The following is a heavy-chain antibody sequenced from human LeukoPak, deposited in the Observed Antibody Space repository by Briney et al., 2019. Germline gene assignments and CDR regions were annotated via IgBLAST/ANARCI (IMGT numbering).Heavy chain of an antibody. Sequence: GGSLRLPCAASGFTFSSYAMHWVRQAPGKGLEWVAVISYDGSNKYYADSVKGRFTISRDNSKNTLYLQMNSLRAEDTAVYYCARDHHGDGKFDYWGQGTLVTVSS. CDR1: GFTFSSYA. J-gene: IGHJ4*02. CDR3: ARDHHGDGKFDY. CDR2: ISYDGSNK. V-gene: IGHV3-30-3*01. D-gene: IGHD4-17*01.